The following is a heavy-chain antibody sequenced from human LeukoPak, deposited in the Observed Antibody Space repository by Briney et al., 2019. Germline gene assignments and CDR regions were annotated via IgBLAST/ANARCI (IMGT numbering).Heavy chain of an antibody. V-gene: IGHV3-53*01. J-gene: IGHJ5*02. D-gene: IGHD3-9*01. CDR1: GFTVSSNY. Sequence: PGGSLRLSCAASGFTVSSNYMSWVRQAPGKGLEWVSVFYSGGSTYYADSVKGRFTISRDNSKNTLYLQMNSLRAEDTAVYYCASRLKLRYFDWYYNWFDPWGQGTLVTVSS. CDR3: ASRLKLRYFDWYYNWFDP. CDR2: FYSGGST.